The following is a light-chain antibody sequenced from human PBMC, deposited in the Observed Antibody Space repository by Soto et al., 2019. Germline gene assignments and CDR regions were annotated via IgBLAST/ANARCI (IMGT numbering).Light chain of an antibody. Sequence: IVMTQSPATLSVSPGERVTLSCQASQSVATNVAWYQQKPGQAPSLLMYAVSTRASGIPARFSGSGSGTGFTLTINTLELEDFAVYYCQQYQNWPPYTFGQRTKLEIK. CDR2: AVS. CDR1: QSVATN. CDR3: QQYQNWPPYT. V-gene: IGKV3-15*01. J-gene: IGKJ2*01.